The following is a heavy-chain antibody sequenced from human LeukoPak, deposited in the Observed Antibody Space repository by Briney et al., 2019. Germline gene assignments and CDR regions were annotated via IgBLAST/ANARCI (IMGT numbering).Heavy chain of an antibody. CDR3: ARLWELRDYYYRYYIDV. D-gene: IGHD1-26*01. Sequence: GASVKVSCKASGGTFSSYAISWVRQAPGQGLEWMGGIIPIFSTANYAQKFQGRVTITADKSTSTAYMELRSLRSDDTAVYYCARLWELRDYYYRYYIDVRGKGTTVTVSS. CDR2: IIPIFSTA. V-gene: IGHV1-69*06. CDR1: GGTFSSYA. J-gene: IGHJ6*03.